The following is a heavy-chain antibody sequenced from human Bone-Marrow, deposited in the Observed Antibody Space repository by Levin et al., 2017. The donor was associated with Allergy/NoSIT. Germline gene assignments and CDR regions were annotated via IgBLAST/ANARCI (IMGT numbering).Heavy chain of an antibody. CDR1: GFSFSRFE. D-gene: IGHD3-16*01. Sequence: LSLTCAASGFSFSRFEMNWVRQAPGKGLEWISYISNSGSTISYADSVKGRFTISRDNAKNSLYLHMNSLRAEDTAVYYCARDQGYYDTRVDFFDYWGQGTLVTVSS. J-gene: IGHJ4*02. V-gene: IGHV3-48*03. CDR2: ISNSGSTI. CDR3: ARDQGYYDTRVDFFDY.